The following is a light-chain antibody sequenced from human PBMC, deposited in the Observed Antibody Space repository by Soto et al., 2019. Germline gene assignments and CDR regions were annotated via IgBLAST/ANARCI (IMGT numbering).Light chain of an antibody. J-gene: IGKJ1*01. CDR2: GAS. Sequence: EILMTQSPSTLSVSPGERAPLSCRASQSVSSNLAWYQQKPGQAPRLLIYGASTRATGIPARLSGSGSGTDFTLTITSLQSEDFGVYYCHQHNNWWTFGQGTKVDIK. V-gene: IGKV3-15*01. CDR1: QSVSSN. CDR3: HQHNNWWT.